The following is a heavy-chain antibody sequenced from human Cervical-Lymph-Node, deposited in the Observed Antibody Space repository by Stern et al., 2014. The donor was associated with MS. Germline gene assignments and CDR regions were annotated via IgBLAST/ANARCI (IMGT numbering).Heavy chain of an antibody. V-gene: IGHV7-4-1*02. Sequence: VQLVESGSELKKPGASVKVSCKTSGYTFTTYAINWVRQAPGQGLEWMGWINTHTGNPTYAQDFTGRFVFSLDTSISTAYLEISSLRAGDTAVYYCAKEGDYVWGNYRAMWGQGTLVTVSS. CDR3: AKEGDYVWGNYRAM. CDR2: INTHTGNP. J-gene: IGHJ4*02. D-gene: IGHD3-16*02. CDR1: GYTFTTYA.